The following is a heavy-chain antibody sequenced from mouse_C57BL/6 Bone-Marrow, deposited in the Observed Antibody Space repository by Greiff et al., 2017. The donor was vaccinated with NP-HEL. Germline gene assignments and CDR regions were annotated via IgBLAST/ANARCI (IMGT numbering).Heavy chain of an antibody. CDR1: GFTFSDYG. V-gene: IGHV5-17*01. CDR3: ARGSEGGAMDY. J-gene: IGHJ4*01. CDR2: ISSGSSTI. Sequence: EVKLMESGGGLVKPGGSLKLSCAASGFTFSDYGMHWVRQAPEKGLEWVAYISSGSSTIYYADTVKGRFTISRDNAKNTLFLQMTSLRSEDTAMYYCARGSEGGAMDYWGQGTSVTVSS.